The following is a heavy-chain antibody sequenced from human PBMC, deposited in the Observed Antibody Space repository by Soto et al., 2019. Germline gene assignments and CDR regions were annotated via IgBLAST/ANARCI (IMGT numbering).Heavy chain of an antibody. CDR1: GFTFDDYA. CDR3: AKDVLTGGSGWYLLDY. V-gene: IGHV3-9*01. Sequence: EVQLVESGGGLVQPGRSLRLSCAASGFTFDDYAMHWVRQAPGKGLEWVSGISWNSGSIGYADSVKGRFTISRDNAKNSLYLQMNSLRAEDTALYYCAKDVLTGGSGWYLLDYWGQGTLVTVSS. CDR2: ISWNSGSI. D-gene: IGHD6-19*01. J-gene: IGHJ4*02.